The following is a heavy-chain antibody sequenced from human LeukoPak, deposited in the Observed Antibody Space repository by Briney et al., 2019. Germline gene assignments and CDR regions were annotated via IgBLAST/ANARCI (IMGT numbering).Heavy chain of an antibody. CDR1: GFTVSSNY. CDR3: ARVVASSWSGIWFDP. D-gene: IGHD6-13*01. CDR2: ISSSSSYI. J-gene: IGHJ5*02. V-gene: IGHV3-21*01. Sequence: PGGSLRLSCAASGFTVSSNYMSWVRQAPGKGLEWVSSISSSSSYIYYADSVKGRFTISRDNAKNSLYLQMNSLRAEDTAVYYCARVVASSWSGIWFDPWGQGTLVTVSS.